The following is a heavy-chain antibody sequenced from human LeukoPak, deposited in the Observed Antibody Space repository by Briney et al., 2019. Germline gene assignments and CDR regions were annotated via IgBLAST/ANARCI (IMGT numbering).Heavy chain of an antibody. J-gene: IGHJ4*02. Sequence: GGSLRLSCAASGXTLSSYEMNWVRQAPGKGLEWVSYISGGGSTIYYADSVKGRFTISRDNAKNSPYLQMNSLRAEDTAVYYCATRGAVATTDYWGQGTLVTVSS. CDR1: GXTLSSYE. V-gene: IGHV3-48*03. D-gene: IGHD6-19*01. CDR2: ISGGGSTI. CDR3: ATRGAVATTDY.